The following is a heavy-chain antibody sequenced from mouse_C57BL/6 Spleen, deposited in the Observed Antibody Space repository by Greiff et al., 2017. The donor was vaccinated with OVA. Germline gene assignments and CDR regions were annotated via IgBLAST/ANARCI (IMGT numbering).Heavy chain of an antibody. V-gene: IGHV1-53*01. Sequence: QVHVKQPGTELVKPGASVKLSCKASGYTFTSYWMHWVKQRPGQGLEWIGNINPSNGGTNYNEKFKSKATLTVDKSSSTAYMQLSSLTSEDSAVYYCARSALTLYYLDYWGQGTTLTVSS. CDR2: INPSNGGT. CDR3: ARSALTLYYLDY. D-gene: IGHD4-1*01. J-gene: IGHJ2*01. CDR1: GYTFTSYW.